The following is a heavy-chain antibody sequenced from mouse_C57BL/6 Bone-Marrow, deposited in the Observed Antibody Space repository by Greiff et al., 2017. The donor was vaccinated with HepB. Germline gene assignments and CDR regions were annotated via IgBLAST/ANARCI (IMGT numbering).Heavy chain of an antibody. J-gene: IGHJ2*01. CDR2: IDPSDSYT. CDR3: ARRSYYYGSSYPFDY. CDR1: GYTFTSYW. D-gene: IGHD1-1*01. Sequence: QVQLQQPGAELVMPGASVKLSCKASGYTFTSYWMHWVKQRPGQGLEWIGEIDPSDSYTNYNQKFKGKSTLTVDKSSSTAYMQLSSLTSEDSAVYYCARRSYYYGSSYPFDYWGQGTTLTVSS. V-gene: IGHV1-69*01.